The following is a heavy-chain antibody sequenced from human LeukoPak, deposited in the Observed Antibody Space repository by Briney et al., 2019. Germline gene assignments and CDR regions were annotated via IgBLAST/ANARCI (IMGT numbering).Heavy chain of an antibody. CDR3: ARALPSYCGGDCSRRAFDY. V-gene: IGHV4-30-4*01. D-gene: IGHD2-21*02. CDR2: IYYSGST. Sequence: PSQTLSLTCTVSGGSISSGDYYWSWIRQPPGKGLEWIGYIYYSGSTYYNPSLKSRVTISVDTSKNQFSLKLSSVTAADTAVYYCARALPSYCGGDCSRRAFDYWGREPWSPSPQ. CDR1: GGSISSGDYY. J-gene: IGHJ4*02.